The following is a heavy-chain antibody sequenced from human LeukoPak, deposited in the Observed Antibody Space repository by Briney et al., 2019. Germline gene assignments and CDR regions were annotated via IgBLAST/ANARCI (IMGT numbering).Heavy chain of an antibody. J-gene: IGHJ4*02. CDR3: AKDDSSGYYYQLGDY. V-gene: IGHV3-30*02. Sequence: GGSLRLSCAASGFTFSSYGMHWVRQAPGKGLEWVAFIRYDGGNKYYADSVKGRFTIPRDNSKNTLYLQMNSLRAEDTAVYYCAKDDSSGYYYQLGDYWGQGTLVTVSS. D-gene: IGHD3-22*01. CDR1: GFTFSSYG. CDR2: IRYDGGNK.